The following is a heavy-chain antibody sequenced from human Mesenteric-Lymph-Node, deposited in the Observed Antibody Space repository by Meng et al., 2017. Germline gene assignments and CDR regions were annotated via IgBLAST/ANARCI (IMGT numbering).Heavy chain of an antibody. CDR1: GYIFPNYW. Sequence: KVSCKGSGYIFPNYWIGWVRQMPGRGLEWMGFIYPGDSDTRYSPPFQGQITISADKSVNTAFLQWSSLRVSDNAVYFCARLMGEGKNYYHSSGYVTPPSGFDPWGQGTLVTVSS. V-gene: IGHV5-51*01. D-gene: IGHD3-22*01. CDR3: ARLMGEGKNYYHSSGYVTPPSGFDP. CDR2: IYPGDSDT. J-gene: IGHJ5*02.